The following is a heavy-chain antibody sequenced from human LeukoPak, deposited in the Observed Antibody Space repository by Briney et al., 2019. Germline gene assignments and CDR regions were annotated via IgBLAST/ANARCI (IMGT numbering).Heavy chain of an antibody. CDR2: SSDSNSNT. V-gene: IGHV3-21*03. J-gene: IGHJ3*01. CDR3: ARESLEAFDV. CDR1: GFTFSSYW. Sequence: GGSLRLSCAASGFTFSSYWMHWVRQAPGKGLEWVSSSSDSNSNTYYADSVKGRFTISRDNAKNSLYLQMNDLRDDDTAVYYCARESLEAFDVWGQGTMVTVSS. D-gene: IGHD3-3*01.